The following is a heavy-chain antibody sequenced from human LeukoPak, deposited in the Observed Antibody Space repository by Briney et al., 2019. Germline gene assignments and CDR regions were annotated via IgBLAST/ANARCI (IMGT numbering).Heavy chain of an antibody. D-gene: IGHD5-18*01. CDR3: ARDGRDTAMVTRIDY. J-gene: IGHJ4*02. CDR1: GFTFSSYA. V-gene: IGHV3-30*04. CDR2: ISYDGSNK. Sequence: GGSLRLSCAASGFTFSSYAMSWVRQAPGKGLEWVAVISYDGSNKYYADSVKGRFTISRDNSKNTLYLQMNSLRAEDTAVYYCARDGRDTAMVTRIDYWGQGTLVTVSS.